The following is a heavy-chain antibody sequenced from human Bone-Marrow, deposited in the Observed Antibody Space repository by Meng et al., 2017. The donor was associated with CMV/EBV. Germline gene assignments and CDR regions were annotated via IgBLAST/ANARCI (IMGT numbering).Heavy chain of an antibody. Sequence: SGGGFVRAGGSLGQPFEGYGFNCSNNWMHWVRQVPGGGLLWVSRIDNYGTITSYADSVKGRFTISRDNAKNTLYLQIDSLRVDDSAVYYCGRDLSGERDHWGQGTLVTVSS. J-gene: IGHJ4*02. V-gene: IGHV3-74*01. CDR1: GFNCSNNW. CDR3: GRDLSGERDH. D-gene: IGHD1-26*01. CDR2: IDNYGTIT.